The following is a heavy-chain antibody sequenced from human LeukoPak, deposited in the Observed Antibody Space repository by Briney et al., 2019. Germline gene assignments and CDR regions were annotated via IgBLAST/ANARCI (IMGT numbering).Heavy chain of an antibody. CDR1: GYTFTSYY. CDR2: INPTGGST. Sequence: GASVKVSCKASGYTFTSYYMHWVRQAPGQGPEWMGLINPTGGSTGYAQKFQGRVTMTRDMSTSTDYMELSSLRSEDTAVYYCARDNSVEDTAWWFDPWGQGTLVTVSS. V-gene: IGHV1-46*01. J-gene: IGHJ5*02. CDR3: ARDNSVEDTAWWFDP. D-gene: IGHD4-23*01.